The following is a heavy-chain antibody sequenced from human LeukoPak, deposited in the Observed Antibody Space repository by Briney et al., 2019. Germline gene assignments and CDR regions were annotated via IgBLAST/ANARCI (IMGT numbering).Heavy chain of an antibody. CDR2: IYYSGST. CDR3: ARSEGYAFDP. CDR1: GGSFSNGDYY. D-gene: IGHD2-15*01. J-gene: IGHJ5*02. Sequence: SQTLSLTCIVFGGSFSNGDYYWSWIRQPPGKGLEWIGYIYYSGSTFYNPSLKSRVTISLDTSKGQFSLKLSSVTAADTAVYYCARSEGYAFDPWGQGTLVTVSS. V-gene: IGHV4-30-4*01.